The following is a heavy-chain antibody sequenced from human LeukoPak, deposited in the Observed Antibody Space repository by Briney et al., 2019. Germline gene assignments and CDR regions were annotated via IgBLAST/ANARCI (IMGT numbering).Heavy chain of an antibody. Sequence: GGSLRLSCAASGFTFSSYWMHWVRQAPGKGLVWVSRIKSDGNTNYADSVKARFTISRDNAKNTVSLQMNSLRAEDTGVYYCARAPSEIGGYYPEYFRHWGQGTLVTVSS. D-gene: IGHD3-22*01. CDR2: IKSDGNT. V-gene: IGHV3-74*01. CDR1: GFTFSSYW. CDR3: ARAPSEIGGYYPEYFRH. J-gene: IGHJ1*01.